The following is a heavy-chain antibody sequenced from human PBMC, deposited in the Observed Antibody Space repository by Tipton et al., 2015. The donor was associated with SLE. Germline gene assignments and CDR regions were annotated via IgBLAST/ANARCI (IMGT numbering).Heavy chain of an antibody. CDR1: GGSISSSSYY. Sequence: TLSLTCTVSGGSISSSSYYWGWIRQPPGKGLEWIGSIYYSGSTYYNPSLKSRVTISVDTSKNQFSLKLSSVTAADTAVYYCARERWWYYDVWCGYDYYGMDVWGQGTTVNV. J-gene: IGHJ6*02. CDR3: ARERWWYYDVWCGYDYYGMDV. D-gene: IGHD3-3*01. V-gene: IGHV4-39*07. CDR2: IYYSGST.